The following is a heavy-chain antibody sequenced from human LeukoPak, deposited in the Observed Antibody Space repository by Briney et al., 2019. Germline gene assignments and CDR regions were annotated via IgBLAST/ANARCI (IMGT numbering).Heavy chain of an antibody. J-gene: IGHJ4*02. Sequence: PGGSLRLSCAASGFTVSSNYMSWVRQAPGKGLEWVSYISSSGSTIYYADSVKGRFTISRDNAKNSLYLQMNSLRAEDTAVYYCARSLSYGSGSYLPIDYWGQGTLVTVSS. CDR3: ARSLSYGSGSYLPIDY. D-gene: IGHD3-10*01. V-gene: IGHV3-11*04. CDR2: ISSSGSTI. CDR1: GFTVSSNY.